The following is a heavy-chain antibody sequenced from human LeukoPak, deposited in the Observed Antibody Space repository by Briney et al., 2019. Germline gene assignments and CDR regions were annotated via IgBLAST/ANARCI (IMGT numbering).Heavy chain of an antibody. CDR1: GFTFSSYS. CDR3: ARDLADSSGWYVTSCYFDY. V-gene: IGHV3-21*01. CDR2: ISSSSSYI. Sequence: GGSLRLSCAASGFTFSSYSMNWVRQAPGKGLEWVSSISSSSSYIYYADSVKGRFTISRDNAKNSLYLQMNSLRAEDTAVYYCARDLADSSGWYVTSCYFDYWGQGTLVTVSS. J-gene: IGHJ4*02. D-gene: IGHD6-19*01.